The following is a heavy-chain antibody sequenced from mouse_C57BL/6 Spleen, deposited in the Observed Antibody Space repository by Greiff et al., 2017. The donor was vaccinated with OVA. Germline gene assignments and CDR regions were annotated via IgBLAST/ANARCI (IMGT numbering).Heavy chain of an antibody. D-gene: IGHD2-1*01. CDR3: ARPYGNYRWYFDV. J-gene: IGHJ1*03. V-gene: IGHV1-43*01. CDR1: GYSFTGYY. CDR2: INPSTGGT. Sequence: DVQLQESGPELVKPGASVKISCKASGYSFTGYYMHWVKQSSEKSLEWIGEINPSTGGTSYNQKFKGKATLTVDKSSSTAYMQLKSLTSEDSAVYYCARPYGNYRWYFDVWGTGTTVTVSS.